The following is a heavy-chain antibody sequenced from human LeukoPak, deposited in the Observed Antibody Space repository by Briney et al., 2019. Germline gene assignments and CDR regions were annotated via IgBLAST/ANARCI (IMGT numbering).Heavy chain of an antibody. CDR3: ARYGVAPAAYYYYYMDV. CDR1: GFTFSTYW. V-gene: IGHV3-7*01. CDR2: IKQDGSEK. D-gene: IGHD2-2*01. J-gene: IGHJ6*03. Sequence: GGSLRLSRAASGFTFSTYWMSWVRQAPGKGLEWVANIKQDGSEKYYVDSVKGRFTISRDNAKNSLYLQMNSLRAEDTAVYYCARYGVAPAAYYYYYMDVWGKGTTVTVSS.